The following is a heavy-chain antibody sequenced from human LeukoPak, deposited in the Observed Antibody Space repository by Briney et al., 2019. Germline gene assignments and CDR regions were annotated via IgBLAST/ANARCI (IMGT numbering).Heavy chain of an antibody. D-gene: IGHD6-25*01. CDR3: VKAAALTRVDY. CDR2: ISWNSGNI. Sequence: GGSLRLSCAASGFTCDDYAMHWVRQAPGKGLEWVSGISWNSGNIFYGDSVKGRFTISRDNAKNSLYLQMNSLRTEDTALYYCVKAAALTRVDYWGQGTLVTVSS. J-gene: IGHJ4*02. V-gene: IGHV3-9*01. CDR1: GFTCDDYA.